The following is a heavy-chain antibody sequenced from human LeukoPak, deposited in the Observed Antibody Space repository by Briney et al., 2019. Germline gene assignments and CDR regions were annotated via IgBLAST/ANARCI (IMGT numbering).Heavy chain of an antibody. V-gene: IGHV3-30*18. CDR3: AKVLEQWLPRDY. Sequence: GRSLRLSCAASGFTFSSYGMHWVRQAPGKGLEWVAVISYDGSNKYYADSVKGRFTISRDNSKNTLYLQMNSLRAEDTAVYYCAKVLEQWLPRDYWGQGTLVTVSS. D-gene: IGHD6-19*01. CDR1: GFTFSSYG. CDR2: ISYDGSNK. J-gene: IGHJ4*02.